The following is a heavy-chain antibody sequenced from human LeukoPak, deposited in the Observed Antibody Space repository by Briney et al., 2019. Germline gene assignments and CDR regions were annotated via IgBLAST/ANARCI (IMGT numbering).Heavy chain of an antibody. CDR1: GFTFSAYY. CDR3: ARDLCSGGSCYILDAFDI. J-gene: IGHJ3*02. CDR2: ISDSGTTK. D-gene: IGHD2-15*01. V-gene: IGHV3-11*04. Sequence: GGSLRLSCAASGFTFSAYYMSWIRQAPGKGLEWVSYISDSGTTKYYADSVKGRFSISRDNAKNSLYLQMNSLRAEDTAVYYCARDLCSGGSCYILDAFDIWGQGTMVTVSS.